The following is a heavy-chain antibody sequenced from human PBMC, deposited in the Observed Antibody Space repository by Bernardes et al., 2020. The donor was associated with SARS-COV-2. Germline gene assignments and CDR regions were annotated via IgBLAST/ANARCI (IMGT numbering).Heavy chain of an antibody. CDR2: IYYSGST. J-gene: IGHJ6*02. D-gene: IGHD3-10*01. Sequence: SETLSLTCTVSGGSIRSSSYYWGWIRQPPGKGLEWIGSIYYSGSTYYNPSLKSRVTISVDTSKNQFSLKLSSVTAADTAVYYCARRDRLLWFGEGNYYYYGMDVWGQGTTVTVSS. CDR1: GGSIRSSSYY. V-gene: IGHV4-39*01. CDR3: ARRDRLLWFGEGNYYYYGMDV.